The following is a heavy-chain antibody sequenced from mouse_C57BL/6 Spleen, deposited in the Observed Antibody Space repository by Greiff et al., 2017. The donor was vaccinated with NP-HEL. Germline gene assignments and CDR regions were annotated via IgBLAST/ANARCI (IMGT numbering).Heavy chain of an antibody. CDR2: IDPSDSYT. V-gene: IGHV1-69*01. Sequence: QVQLQQPGTELVKPGASVKLSCKASGYTFTSYWMHWVKQRPGQGLEWIGEIDPSDSYTNYNQKFKGKSTLTLDKSSSTAYMQLSSLTSEDSAVYYCARGGYGSSYAMDYWGQGTSVTVSS. CDR3: ARGGYGSSYAMDY. D-gene: IGHD1-1*01. J-gene: IGHJ4*01. CDR1: GYTFTSYW.